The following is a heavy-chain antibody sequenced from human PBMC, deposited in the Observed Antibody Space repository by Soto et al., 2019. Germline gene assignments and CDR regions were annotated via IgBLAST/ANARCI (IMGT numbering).Heavy chain of an antibody. CDR1: GFTFSSYG. CDR2: LSYDGSNK. D-gene: IGHD5-12*01. Sequence: VQLVESGGGVVQPGGSLRLPCAPSGFTFSSYGMHWVRQAPGKGLEWVAVLSYDGSNKYYAGSVKGRFTIARDNSKNTLYLQMNSLRAADTAVYYCAKGKGGYYDYDVGYHFDYWGQGTLVSVSS. CDR3: AKGKGGYYDYDVGYHFDY. V-gene: IGHV3-30*18. J-gene: IGHJ4*02.